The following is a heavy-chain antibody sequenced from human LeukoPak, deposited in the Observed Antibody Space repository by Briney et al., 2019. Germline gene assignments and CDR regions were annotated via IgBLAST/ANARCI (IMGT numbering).Heavy chain of an antibody. V-gene: IGHV1-18*01. CDR1: GYTFTSYG. Sequence: ASVKVSCKASGYTFTSYGISWVRQAPGQGLEWMGWISAYNGNTNYAQKLQGRVTMTTDTSTSTAYMELRSPRSDDTAVYYCAREARRIIAVAGTRPLYWFDPWGQGTLVTVSS. D-gene: IGHD6-19*01. J-gene: IGHJ5*02. CDR2: ISAYNGNT. CDR3: AREARRIIAVAGTRPLYWFDP.